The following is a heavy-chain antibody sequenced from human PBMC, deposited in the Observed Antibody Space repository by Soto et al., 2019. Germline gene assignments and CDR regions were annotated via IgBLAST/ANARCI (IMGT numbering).Heavy chain of an antibody. CDR2: ISTYNGNT. D-gene: IGHD5-12*01. CDR1: GYTFTSYG. J-gene: IGHJ4*02. Sequence: QVQLVQSGAEVKKPGASVKVSCKASGYTFTSYGISWVRQAPEQGLEWMGWISTYNGNTNFAQKLQGRVTMTTDTSTTTAYMELRSLRSDDTAVYYCARPRRDGYNYYFDYWGQGTLVIVSS. V-gene: IGHV1-18*01. CDR3: ARPRRDGYNYYFDY.